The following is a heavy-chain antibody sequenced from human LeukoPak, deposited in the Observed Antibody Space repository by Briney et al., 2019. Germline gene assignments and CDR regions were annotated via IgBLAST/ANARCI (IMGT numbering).Heavy chain of an antibody. D-gene: IGHD5-12*01. CDR1: GFTLSSYV. Sequence: GGSLRLSCSASGFTLSSYVLSWVRQAPGKGLEWVSAIRGSGDNIYYADSVKGRFTTSRDNSKNTLYLQMNSLTAEDTAVYYCAKDPRGGYSGSWYFDYWGQGTLVTVSS. V-gene: IGHV3-23*01. CDR2: IRGSGDNI. J-gene: IGHJ4*02. CDR3: AKDPRGGYSGSWYFDY.